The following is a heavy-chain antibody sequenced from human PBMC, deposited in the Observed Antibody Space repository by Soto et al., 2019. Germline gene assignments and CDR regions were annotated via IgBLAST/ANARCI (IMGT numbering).Heavy chain of an antibody. CDR2: IRSKANSYAT. Sequence: GGSLRLSCAASGFTFSGSAMHWVRQASGKGLEWVGRIRSKANSYATAYAASVKGRFTISRDDSKNTAYLQMNSLKTEDTAVYYCTRHDSGTLRPPHWYFDLWGRGTLVTVSS. CDR3: TRHDSGTLRPPHWYFDL. CDR1: GFTFSGSA. V-gene: IGHV3-73*01. D-gene: IGHD5-12*01. J-gene: IGHJ2*01.